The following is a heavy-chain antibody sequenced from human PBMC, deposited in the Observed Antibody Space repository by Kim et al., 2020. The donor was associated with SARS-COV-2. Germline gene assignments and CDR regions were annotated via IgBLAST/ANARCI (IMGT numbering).Heavy chain of an antibody. CDR1: GGSFSGYY. CDR3: ARGGVAGADAFDI. J-gene: IGHJ3*02. V-gene: IGHV4-34*01. D-gene: IGHD6-19*01. CDR2: INHSGST. Sequence: SETLSLTCAVYGGSFSGYYWSWIRQPPGKGLEWIGEINHSGSTNYNPSLKSRVTISVDTSKNQFSLKLSSVTAADTAVYYCARGGVAGADAFDIWGQGT.